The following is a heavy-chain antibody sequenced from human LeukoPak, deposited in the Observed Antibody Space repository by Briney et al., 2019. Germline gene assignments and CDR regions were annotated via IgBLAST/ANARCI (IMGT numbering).Heavy chain of an antibody. CDR3: ARDSGGQIRITIFGVVID. D-gene: IGHD3-3*01. Sequence: GGSLRLSRAASGFTFSSYAMHWVRQAPGKGLEWVAVISYDGSNKYYADSVKGRFTISRDNSKNTLYLQMNSLRAEDTAVYYCARDSGGQIRITIFGVVIDWGQGTLVTVSS. CDR2: ISYDGSNK. CDR1: GFTFSSYA. J-gene: IGHJ4*02. V-gene: IGHV3-30-3*01.